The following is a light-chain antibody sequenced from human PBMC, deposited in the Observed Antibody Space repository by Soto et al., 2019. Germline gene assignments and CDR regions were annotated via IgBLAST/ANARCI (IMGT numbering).Light chain of an antibody. CDR2: DAS. CDR1: QSVSSY. CDR3: QQRSNWPPIT. Sequence: EIVLTQSAATLSLSPGARATLSCRASQSVSSYLAWYQQKPGQAPRLLIYDASNRATGIPARFSGSGSGTDFTLTISSLEPEDFAVYYCQQRSNWPPITFGQGTKVDIK. V-gene: IGKV3-11*01. J-gene: IGKJ1*01.